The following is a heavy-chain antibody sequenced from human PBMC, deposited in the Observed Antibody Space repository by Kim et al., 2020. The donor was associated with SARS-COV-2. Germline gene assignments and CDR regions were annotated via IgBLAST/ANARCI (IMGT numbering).Heavy chain of an antibody. CDR3: VRELAGDFAFDL. J-gene: IGHJ3*01. Sequence: GGSLRLSCAASGCIFSKYIMHWVRQAPGKGLEWVAVIWADGSDQYYGDSVKGRFTISRDNSKNIQYLQMDYLTVEDTSVYYCVRELAGDFAFDLWGQGTMVT. V-gene: IGHV3-33*01. D-gene: IGHD3-10*01. CDR1: GCIFSKYI. CDR2: IWADGSDQ.